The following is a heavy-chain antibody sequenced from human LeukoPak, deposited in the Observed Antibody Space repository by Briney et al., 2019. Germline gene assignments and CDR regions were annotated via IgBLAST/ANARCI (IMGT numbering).Heavy chain of an antibody. CDR1: GGSISSYY. CDR3: ARRRSSWSLAWFDP. D-gene: IGHD6-13*01. V-gene: IGHV4-59*01. J-gene: IGHJ5*02. Sequence: PSETLSLTCTVSGGSISSYYWSWIRQPPGKGLEWIGFIYYSGSTNCNPSLKSRVTISVDTSKNQFSLKLSSVTAADTAVYYCARRRSSWSLAWFDPWGLGTLVSVSS. CDR2: IYYSGST.